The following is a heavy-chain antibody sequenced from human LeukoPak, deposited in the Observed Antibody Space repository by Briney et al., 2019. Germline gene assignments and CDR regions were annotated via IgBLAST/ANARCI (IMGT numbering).Heavy chain of an antibody. J-gene: IGHJ3*02. CDR2: IYYSGST. Sequence: SETLSHTCTVSGGSISSGGYYWGWIRQHPGKGLEWIGYIYYSGSTYYNPSLKSRVTISVDTSKNQFSLKLSSVTAADTAVYYCARALQPGVYAFDIWGQGTMVTVSS. CDR1: GGSISSGGYY. CDR3: ARALQPGVYAFDI. V-gene: IGHV4-31*03. D-gene: IGHD6-13*01.